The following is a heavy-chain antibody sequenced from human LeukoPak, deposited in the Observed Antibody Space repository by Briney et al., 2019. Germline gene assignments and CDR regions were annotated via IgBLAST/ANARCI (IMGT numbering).Heavy chain of an antibody. CDR2: IYSDGST. V-gene: IGHV3-53*01. CDR3: ARATLDN. Sequence: GGSLRLSCAASGFSVISNYISWVRQAPGKGLEWVSVIYSDGSTKYADSVKARFTISRDNSKNTVYLQMNSLRAEDTAVYYCARATLDNWGQGTLVTVSS. CDR1: GFSVISNY. J-gene: IGHJ4*02.